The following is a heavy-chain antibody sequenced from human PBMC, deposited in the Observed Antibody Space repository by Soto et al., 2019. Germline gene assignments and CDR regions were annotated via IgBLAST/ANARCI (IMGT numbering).Heavy chain of an antibody. CDR3: ATGPVVVVAAKGLAFDI. D-gene: IGHD2-15*01. J-gene: IGHJ3*02. CDR1: GYPLTELS. Sequence: QVQLVQSGAEVKKPGASVKVSCKVSGYPLTELSVHWVRQAPGKGLEWMGGFDPEDGETIYAQKFQVRVTMTADTSTDTAYMELSSLISEDTAVYYCATGPVVVVAAKGLAFDIWGQGTMVTVSS. V-gene: IGHV1-24*01. CDR2: FDPEDGET.